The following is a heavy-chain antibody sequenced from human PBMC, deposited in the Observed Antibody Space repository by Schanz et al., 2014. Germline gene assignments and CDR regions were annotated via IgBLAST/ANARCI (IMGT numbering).Heavy chain of an antibody. CDR2: IFHSGTT. V-gene: IGHV4-4*02. D-gene: IGHD2-21*01. Sequence: VHLVESGGGLVQPGGSLRLSCAASGFRVTTNYMTWVRQAPGKGLEWIGEIFHSGTTNYNPSLESRVTISVDKSKNQFSLILSSMTAADTAVYYCTRSTLWSYDVWGRGTMVIVSS. CDR3: TRSTLWSYDV. CDR1: GFRVTTNYM. J-gene: IGHJ3*01.